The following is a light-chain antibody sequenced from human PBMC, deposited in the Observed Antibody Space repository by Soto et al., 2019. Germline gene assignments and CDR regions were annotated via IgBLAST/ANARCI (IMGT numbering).Light chain of an antibody. CDR2: AAS. V-gene: IGKV1-39*01. J-gene: IGKJ4*01. CDR1: QSISSY. CDR3: QQYYSYPLT. Sequence: DIQMTQSTYSLSASVGDRATITCRTSQSISSYLNWYQQKPGKAPKLLIYAASTLQSGVPSRFSGSGSGTDFTLTISCLQSEDFATYYCQQYYSYPLTFGGGTKVDI.